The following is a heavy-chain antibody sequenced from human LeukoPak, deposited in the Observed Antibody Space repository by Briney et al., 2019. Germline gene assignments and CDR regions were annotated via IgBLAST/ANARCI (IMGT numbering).Heavy chain of an antibody. J-gene: IGHJ6*03. D-gene: IGHD3-9*01. CDR2: INSDGSST. V-gene: IGHV3-74*01. CDR1: GFTLSSNW. CDR3: ARDGRYFDWLLSTFNYYYYYYMDV. Sequence: PGGSLRLSCAGSGFTLSSNWMHWVRQAPGKGLVWVSRINSDGSSTSYADSVKGRFTISRDNAKNTLYLQMNSLRAEDTAVYYCARDGRYFDWLLSTFNYYYYYYMDVWGKGTTVTVSS.